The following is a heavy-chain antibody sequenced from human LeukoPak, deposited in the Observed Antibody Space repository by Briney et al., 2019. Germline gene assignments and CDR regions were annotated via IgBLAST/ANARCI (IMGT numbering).Heavy chain of an antibody. J-gene: IGHJ4*02. Sequence: GGSLRLSCAASGFTFDDYAMHWVRQAPGKGLEWVSGISWNSGSIGYADSVKGRFAISRDNAKNSLYLQMNSLRAEDTALYYCAEDISGSGSYYIDYWGQGTLVTVSS. CDR3: AEDISGSGSYYIDY. V-gene: IGHV3-9*01. CDR2: ISWNSGSI. CDR1: GFTFDDYA. D-gene: IGHD3-10*01.